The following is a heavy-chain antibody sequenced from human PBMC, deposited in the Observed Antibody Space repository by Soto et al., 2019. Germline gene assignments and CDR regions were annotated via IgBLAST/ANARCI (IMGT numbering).Heavy chain of an antibody. CDR1: GAIGTSGENY. CDR3: VRDLAHGYTGNV. D-gene: IGHD5-18*01. Sequence: TLSLTCRVSGAIGTSGENYWSWDRQPPGKGLEWLGYIYDSGVTSYTPALKSRVTLSLDRPNNQVSLKLRSVTAADTAVYFCVRDLAHGYTGNVWGHATLVTVSS. V-gene: IGHV4-30-4*08. CDR2: IYDSGVT. J-gene: IGHJ3*01.